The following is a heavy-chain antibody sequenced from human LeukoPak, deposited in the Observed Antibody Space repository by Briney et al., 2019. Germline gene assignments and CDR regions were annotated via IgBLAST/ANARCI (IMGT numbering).Heavy chain of an antibody. J-gene: IGHJ5*02. Sequence: GASVKVSCKGSGYTFVNYGINWVRQAPGQGLEWMGWISTYNGNTVHAEKFQDRLTMTTDTSTTTGYMELKSLTFDDTAVYYCARMELPSYYYDSSGFDPWGQGTLVTASS. D-gene: IGHD3-22*01. CDR3: ARMELPSYYYDSSGFDP. V-gene: IGHV1-18*01. CDR2: ISTYNGNT. CDR1: GYTFVNYG.